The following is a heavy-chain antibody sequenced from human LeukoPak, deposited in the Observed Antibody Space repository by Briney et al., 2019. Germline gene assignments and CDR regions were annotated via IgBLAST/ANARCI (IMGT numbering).Heavy chain of an antibody. V-gene: IGHV4-59*01. J-gene: IGHJ5*02. Sequence: SETLSLTCTVSGGSISSYYWSWIRQPPGKGLEWVGYIYYSGSTNYNPSLKSRVTISVDTSKNQFSLKLSSVTAADTAVYYCARARADWFDPWGQGTLVTVSS. CDR1: GGSISSYY. CDR2: IYYSGST. CDR3: ARARADWFDP.